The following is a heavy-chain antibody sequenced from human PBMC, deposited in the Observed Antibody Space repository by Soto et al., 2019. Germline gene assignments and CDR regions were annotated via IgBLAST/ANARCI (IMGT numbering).Heavy chain of an antibody. CDR3: ARHSLEQTVFMDV. D-gene: IGHD1-1*01. Sequence: SETLSLTCAVYGGSISSSSYYWGWIRQPPGKGLEWIGSIYYSGSTYYNPSLKSRVTISVDTSKNQFSLKLSSVTAADTAVYNCARHSLEQTVFMDVWGKGTTVTVSS. J-gene: IGHJ6*03. V-gene: IGHV4-39*01. CDR2: IYYSGST. CDR1: GGSISSSSYY.